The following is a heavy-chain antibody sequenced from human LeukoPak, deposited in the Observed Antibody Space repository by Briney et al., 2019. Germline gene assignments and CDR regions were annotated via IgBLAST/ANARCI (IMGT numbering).Heavy chain of an antibody. V-gene: IGHV6-1*01. Sequence: SRTPSLTCAVPGDSVSSSTAAWYWTRQSPSGGLEWLGRILYWSRWNYEYALSVRTRISITVDTYKNQYSLQLKSVTHEDTDVYYCARDPSDDQCLDHWGQGTLVTVSS. J-gene: IGHJ4*02. D-gene: IGHD3-10*02. CDR2: ILYWSRWNY. CDR3: ARDPSDDQCLDH. CDR1: GDSVSSSTAA.